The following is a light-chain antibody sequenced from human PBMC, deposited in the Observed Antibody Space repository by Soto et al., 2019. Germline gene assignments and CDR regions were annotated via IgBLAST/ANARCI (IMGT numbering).Light chain of an antibody. CDR2: AAS. CDR1: QGIRND. V-gene: IGKV1-6*01. J-gene: IGKJ1*01. CDR3: LQDYNYPWT. Sequence: AIQMNQSPFSLSASVGDRDTITFPASQGIRNDLGWYQQKPGKAPKLLIYAASSLQSGVPSRFSGSGSGTDFTLTISSLQPEDFATYYCLQDYNYPWTFGQGTKVDIK.